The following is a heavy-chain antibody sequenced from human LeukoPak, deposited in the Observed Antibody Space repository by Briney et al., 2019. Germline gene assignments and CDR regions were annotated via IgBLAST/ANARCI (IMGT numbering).Heavy chain of an antibody. Sequence: GGSLRLSCAASGFTFSSYSMNWVRQAPGKGLEWVSSISSSSSYIYYADSVKGRFTISRDNAKNSLYLQMNSLRAEDTAVYYCAKDKHCSSTSCLYFDYWGQGTLVTVSS. D-gene: IGHD2-2*01. CDR3: AKDKHCSSTSCLYFDY. J-gene: IGHJ4*02. V-gene: IGHV3-21*04. CDR2: ISSSSSYI. CDR1: GFTFSSYS.